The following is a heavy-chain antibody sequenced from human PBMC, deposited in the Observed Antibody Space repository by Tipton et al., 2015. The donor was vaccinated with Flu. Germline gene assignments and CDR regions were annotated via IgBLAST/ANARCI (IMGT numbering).Heavy chain of an antibody. D-gene: IGHD3-10*01. CDR1: GDSIGSGGAY. V-gene: IGHV4-31*03. J-gene: IGHJ6*02. Sequence: TLSLTCTVSGDSIGSGGAYWSWIRQHPGKGLEWIGGIYYSGSTYYNPSLMSRLTISVDTSKNRFFLNLKSVTAADTAVYFWARDQGFGGGLAYDYYLFDVWGQGTTVTVSS. CDR3: ARDQGFGGGLAYDYYLFDV. CDR2: IYYSGST.